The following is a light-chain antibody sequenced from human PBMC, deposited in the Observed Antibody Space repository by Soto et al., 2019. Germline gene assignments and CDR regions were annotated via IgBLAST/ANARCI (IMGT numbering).Light chain of an antibody. CDR1: QSISSW. CDR2: KAS. V-gene: IGKV1-5*03. CDR3: QQYNSYPYT. Sequence: DIQMTQSPSTLSASVGDRVTITCRASQSISSWLAWYQQKPGKAPKLLIYKASSLESGVPSRFSGSGSGTEFTLTISNLQLDDFATYYCQQYNSYPYTFGQGTKLEIK. J-gene: IGKJ2*01.